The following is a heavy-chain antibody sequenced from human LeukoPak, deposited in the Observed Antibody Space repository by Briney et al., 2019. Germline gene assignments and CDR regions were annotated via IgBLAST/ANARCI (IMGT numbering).Heavy chain of an antibody. J-gene: IGHJ4*02. V-gene: IGHV4-59*12. D-gene: IGHD5/OR15-5a*01. Sequence: SETLSLTCTVSGGSISSYYWSWIRQPPGKGLEWIGYIYYSGSTNYNPSLKSRVTISVDTSKNQFSLKLSSVTAADTAVYYCARERLGRFFDYWGQGTLVTVSS. CDR3: ARERLGRFFDY. CDR1: GGSISSYY. CDR2: IYYSGST.